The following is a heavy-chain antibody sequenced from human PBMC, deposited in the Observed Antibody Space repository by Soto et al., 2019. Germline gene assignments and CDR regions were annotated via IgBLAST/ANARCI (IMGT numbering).Heavy chain of an antibody. J-gene: IGHJ6*02. D-gene: IGHD4-17*01. CDR2: IYYSGST. CDR3: ARVGRDYGDSIYYYGMDV. Sequence: PSETLSLTCPVSGGSISSYYWSWIRQPPGKGLEWIGYIYYSGSTNYNPSLKSRVTISVDTSKNQFSLKLSSVTAADTAVYYCARVGRDYGDSIYYYGMDVWGQGTTVTVSS. CDR1: GGSISSYY. V-gene: IGHV4-59*01.